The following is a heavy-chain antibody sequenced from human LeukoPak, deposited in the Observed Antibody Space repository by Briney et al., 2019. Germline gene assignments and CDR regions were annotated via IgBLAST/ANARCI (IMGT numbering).Heavy chain of an antibody. CDR3: ARAEGYYYDSSGYYQGGYYFDY. D-gene: IGHD3-22*01. CDR2: ISAYNGNT. Sequence: ASVKVSCKASGYTSTSYGISWVRQAPGQGLEWMGWISAYNGNTNYAQKLQGRVTMTTDTSTSTAYMELRSLRSDDTAVYYCARAEGYYYDSSGYYQGGYYFDYWGQGTLVTVSS. CDR1: GYTSTSYG. J-gene: IGHJ4*02. V-gene: IGHV1-18*01.